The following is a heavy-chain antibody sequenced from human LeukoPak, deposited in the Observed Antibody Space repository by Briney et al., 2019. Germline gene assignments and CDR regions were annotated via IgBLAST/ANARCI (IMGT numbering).Heavy chain of an antibody. CDR3: ARAPRYYDILTGYQAPFDY. V-gene: IGHV4-61*01. CDR2: IYYSGST. CDR1: GGSVSSGSYY. J-gene: IGHJ4*02. D-gene: IGHD3-9*01. Sequence: PSETLSLTCTVSGGSVSSGSYYWSWIRQPPGQGLAWIGYIYYSGSTNYNPSLKSRLPISVDTSKNQFSLKLSSVTAADTAVYYCARAPRYYDILTGYQAPFDYWGQGTLVTVSS.